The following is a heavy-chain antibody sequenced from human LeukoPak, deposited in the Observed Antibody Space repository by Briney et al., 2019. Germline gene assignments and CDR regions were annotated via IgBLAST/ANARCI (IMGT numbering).Heavy chain of an antibody. CDR3: AKDRSPAFLRMGAFDI. J-gene: IGHJ3*02. D-gene: IGHD2/OR15-2a*01. CDR2: ILGSGGGDTT. CDR1: GFTFSSYA. V-gene: IGHV3-23*01. Sequence: GGSLRLSCAASGFTFSSYAMSWVRQAPGKGLGWVSSILGSGGGDTTYYADSVKGRFTISRDNSKNTLYLQMNSLRAEDTAVYYCAKDRSPAFLRMGAFDIWGQGTMVTVSS.